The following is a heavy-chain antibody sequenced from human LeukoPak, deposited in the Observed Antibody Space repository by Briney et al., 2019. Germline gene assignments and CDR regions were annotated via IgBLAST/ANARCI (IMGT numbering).Heavy chain of an antibody. CDR2: ISGSSETT. CDR1: GYTFNIYV. Sequence: GGSLRVSRVASGYTFNIYVLAWVRQAPRKGGEWVSSISGSSETTYYADSVNGRFTISRDNSKNNLYLKMTNLRAEDTGVYFCAKARVLSSFDSWGQGTLVTVSS. CDR3: AKARVLSSFDS. J-gene: IGHJ4*02. D-gene: IGHD3-16*02. V-gene: IGHV3-23*01.